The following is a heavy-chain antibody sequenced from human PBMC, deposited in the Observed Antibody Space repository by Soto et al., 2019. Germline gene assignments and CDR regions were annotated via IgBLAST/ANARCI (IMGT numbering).Heavy chain of an antibody. D-gene: IGHD2-15*01. Sequence: QVQLVQSGAEVKKPGSSVKVSCKASGGTFSSYAISWVRQAPGQGLEWMGGIIPIFGTANYAQKFQGRVTITADESTSTAYMELRSLRSEDTAVYYCARVKLCGGSCYSDAFDIWGQGTMVTVSS. CDR2: IIPIFGTA. CDR1: GGTFSSYA. J-gene: IGHJ3*02. CDR3: ARVKLCGGSCYSDAFDI. V-gene: IGHV1-69*12.